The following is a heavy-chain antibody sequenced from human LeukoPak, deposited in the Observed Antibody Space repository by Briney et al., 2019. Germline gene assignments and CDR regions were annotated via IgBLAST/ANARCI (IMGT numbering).Heavy chain of an antibody. Sequence: GESLQISCKGSGYSFTSYWIGWVRQMPGKGLEWMGIIYPGDSDTRYSPSFQGQVTISADKSISTAYLQWSSLKASDTAMYYCARLGSASNLYSGFDYWGQGTLVTVSS. CDR2: IYPGDSDT. V-gene: IGHV5-51*01. CDR1: GYSFTSYW. CDR3: ARLGSASNLYSGFDY. J-gene: IGHJ4*02. D-gene: IGHD1-26*01.